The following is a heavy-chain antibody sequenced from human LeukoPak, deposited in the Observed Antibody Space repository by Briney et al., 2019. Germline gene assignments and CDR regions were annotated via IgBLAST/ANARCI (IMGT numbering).Heavy chain of an antibody. V-gene: IGHV4-59*01. D-gene: IGHD3-16*02. CDR3: ARGGVYDYVWGSYRNNWFDP. J-gene: IGHJ5*02. CDR2: IYYSGST. CDR1: DGSISSYY. Sequence: SETLSLTCTVSDGSISSYYWSWIRQPPGKGLEWIGYIYYSGSTNYNPSLKSRVTISVDTSKNQSSLKLSSVTAADTAVYYCARGGVYDYVWGSYRNNWFDPWGQGTLVTVSS.